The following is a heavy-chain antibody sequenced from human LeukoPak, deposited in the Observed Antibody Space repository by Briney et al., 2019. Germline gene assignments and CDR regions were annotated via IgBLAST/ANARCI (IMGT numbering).Heavy chain of an antibody. Sequence: SETLSLTCTVSGGSISSYYWSWIRQPPGKGLECIGYIFYLGNTKYNPSLKSRVTISVDTSKNQFSLKLSSVTAADTAVYYCARKSIAASKNFDYWGQGTLVTVSS. J-gene: IGHJ4*02. CDR3: ARKSIAASKNFDY. CDR2: IFYLGNT. D-gene: IGHD6-6*01. V-gene: IGHV4-59*08. CDR1: GGSISSYY.